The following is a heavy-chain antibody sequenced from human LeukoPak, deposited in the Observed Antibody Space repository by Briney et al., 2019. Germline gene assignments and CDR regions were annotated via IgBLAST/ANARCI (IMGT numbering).Heavy chain of an antibody. V-gene: IGHV3-23*01. CDR3: AKDGVSTVTTYYFDY. J-gene: IGHJ4*02. CDR2: ISGSGGST. Sequence: GGPLRLSCAASGFTFSSYAMSWVRQAPGKGLEWVSAISGSGGSTYYADSVKGRFTISRDNSKNTLYLQMNSLRAEDTAVYYCAKDGVSTVTTYYFDYWGQGTPVTVSS. D-gene: IGHD4-17*01. CDR1: GFTFSSYA.